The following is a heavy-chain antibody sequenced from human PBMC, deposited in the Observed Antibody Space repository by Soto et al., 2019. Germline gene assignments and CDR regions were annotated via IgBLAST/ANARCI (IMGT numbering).Heavy chain of an antibody. V-gene: IGHV1-69*13. CDR1: GGTFSSYA. CDR2: IIPIFGTA. J-gene: IGHJ4*02. Sequence: GASVKVSCTASGGTFSSYAISWVRQAPGQGLEWMGGIIPIFGTANYAQKFQGRVTITADESTSTAYMELSSLRSEDTAVYYCAAASWYYQLHLPGNFDYWGQGTLVTVSS. CDR3: AAASWYYQLHLPGNFDY. D-gene: IGHD6-13*01.